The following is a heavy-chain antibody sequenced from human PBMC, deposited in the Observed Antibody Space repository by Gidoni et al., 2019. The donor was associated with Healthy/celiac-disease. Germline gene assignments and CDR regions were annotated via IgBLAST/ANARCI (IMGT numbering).Heavy chain of an antibody. D-gene: IGHD6-19*01. CDR3: ARGGYSSGWSPVDNWFDP. CDR2: IYTSGST. V-gene: IGHV4-61*02. J-gene: IGHJ5*02. CDR1: GGSISRGSYY. Sequence: QVQLQESGPGLVKPSQTLSLTCTVSGGSISRGSYYWSWIRQPAGKGLEWIGRIYTSGSTNYNPSLKSRVTISVDTSKNQFSLKLSSVTAADTAVYYCARGGYSSGWSPVDNWFDPWGQGTLVTVSS.